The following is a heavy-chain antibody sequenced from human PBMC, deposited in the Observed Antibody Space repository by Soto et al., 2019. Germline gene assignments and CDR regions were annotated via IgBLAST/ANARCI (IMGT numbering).Heavy chain of an antibody. V-gene: IGHV4-31*03. D-gene: IGHD6-13*01. CDR1: GGSISSGGYY. Sequence: QVQLQESGPGLVKPSQTLSLTCTVSGGSISSGGYYWSWIRQHPGKGLEWIGYIYYSGSTYYNPSRKSRLTISVDTSKNQFSLKLSSVTAADTAVYYCARDREDGAAAGNYGMDVWGQGTTVTVSS. CDR2: IYYSGST. J-gene: IGHJ6*02. CDR3: ARDREDGAAAGNYGMDV.